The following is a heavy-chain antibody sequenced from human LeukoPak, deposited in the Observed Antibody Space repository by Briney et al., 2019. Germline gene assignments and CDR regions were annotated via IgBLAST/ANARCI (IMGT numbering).Heavy chain of an antibody. D-gene: IGHD5-18*01. CDR1: GYSISSGYY. V-gene: IGHV4-38-2*02. Sequence: PSETLSLTCTVSGYSISSGYYWGWIRQPPGKGLEWIGSIYYSGSTYYNPSLKSRVTISVDTSKNQFSLKLSSVTAADTAVYYCARDYQGGYGDKTVDYWGQGTLVTVSS. CDR2: IYYSGST. CDR3: ARDYQGGYGDKTVDY. J-gene: IGHJ4*02.